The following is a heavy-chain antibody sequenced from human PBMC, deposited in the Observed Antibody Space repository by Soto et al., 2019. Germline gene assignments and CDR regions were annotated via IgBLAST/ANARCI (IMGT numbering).Heavy chain of an antibody. CDR2: INGGGDNT. V-gene: IGHV3-23*01. J-gene: IGHJ4*02. CDR1: GFIFNIYS. D-gene: IGHD3-3*01. CDR3: AKDPDYDFNSGRTTTFDF. Sequence: GGSLRLSCEASGFIFNIYSMSWVRQTPGKGLEWVSTINGGGDNTYYADSVRGRFTISRNNSKNTLYLQKHNLRAQDTALYYFAKDPDYDFNSGRTTTFDFWGQGTLVTVSS.